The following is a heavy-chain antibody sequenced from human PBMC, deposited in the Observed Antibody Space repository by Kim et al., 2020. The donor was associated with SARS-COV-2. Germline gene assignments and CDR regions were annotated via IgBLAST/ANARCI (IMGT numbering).Heavy chain of an antibody. CDR3: ARDRGVRIRYCSSTSCYNNYFDY. CDR1: GYTFTSYG. Sequence: ASVKVSCKASGYTFTSYGISWVRQAPGQGLEWMGWISAYNGNTNYAQKLQGRVTMTTDTSTSTAYMELRSLRSDDTAVYYCARDRGVRIRYCSSTSCYNNYFDYWGQGTLVTVSS. D-gene: IGHD2-2*02. CDR2: ISAYNGNT. V-gene: IGHV1-18*01. J-gene: IGHJ4*02.